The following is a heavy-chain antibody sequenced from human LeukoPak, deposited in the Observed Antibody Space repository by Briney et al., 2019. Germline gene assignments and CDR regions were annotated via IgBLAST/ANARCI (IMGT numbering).Heavy chain of an antibody. J-gene: IGHJ6*03. CDR2: MNPNSGNT. V-gene: IGHV1-8*02. D-gene: IGHD1-14*01. CDR3: ARGITTQPYYYYYYMDV. CDR1: GYTFTSYD. Sequence: GASVKVSCKASGYTFTSYDINWVRQATGQGLEWMGWMNPNSGNTGYAQKFQGRVTMTRNTSISTAYMELSSLRSEDTAVYYCARGITTQPYYYYYYMDVWGKGTTVTISS.